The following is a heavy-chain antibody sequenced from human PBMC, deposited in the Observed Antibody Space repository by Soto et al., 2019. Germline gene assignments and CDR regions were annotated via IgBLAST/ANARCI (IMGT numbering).Heavy chain of an antibody. CDR2: IYYSGST. Sequence: SETLSLTCTVSGGSISSYYWSWIRQPPGKGLEWIGYIYYSGSTNYNPSLKSRVTISVDTSKNQFSLKLSSVTAADTAVYYCARTDYYYYMDVWGKGTTVTVSS. CDR3: ARTDYYYYMDV. J-gene: IGHJ6*03. CDR1: GGSISSYY. V-gene: IGHV4-59*08.